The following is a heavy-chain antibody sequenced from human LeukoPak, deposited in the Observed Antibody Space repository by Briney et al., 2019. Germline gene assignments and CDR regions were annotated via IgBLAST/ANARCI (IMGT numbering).Heavy chain of an antibody. CDR3: ARDSGSYADFDY. CDR1: GYTFTGYY. J-gene: IGHJ4*02. D-gene: IGHD1-26*01. Sequence: ASVKVSCKASGYTFTGYYMHWVRQAPGQGLEWMGWVNPNSGGTNYAQKFQGRVTMTRDTSISTAYMELSRLRSDDTAVYYCARDSGSYADFDYWGQGTLVTVSS. CDR2: VNPNSGGT. V-gene: IGHV1-2*02.